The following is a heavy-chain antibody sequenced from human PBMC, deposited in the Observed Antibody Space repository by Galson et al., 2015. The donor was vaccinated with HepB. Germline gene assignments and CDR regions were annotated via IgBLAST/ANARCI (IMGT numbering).Heavy chain of an antibody. CDR1: GFTFSSYG. CDR2: IRYDGSNK. CDR3: AKDLGRIAAAGVYYYYYGMDV. D-gene: IGHD6-13*01. V-gene: IGHV3-30*02. Sequence: SLRLSCAASGFTFSSYGMHWVRQAPGKGLEWVAFIRYDGSNKYYADSVKGRFTISRDNSKNTLYLQMNSLRAEDTAVYYCAKDLGRIAAAGVYYYYYGMDVWGQGTTVTVSS. J-gene: IGHJ6*02.